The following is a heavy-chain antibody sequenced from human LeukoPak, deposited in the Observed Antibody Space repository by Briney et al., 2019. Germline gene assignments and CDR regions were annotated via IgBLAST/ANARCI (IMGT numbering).Heavy chain of an antibody. CDR1: GSTFSSYG. V-gene: IGHV3-33*06. D-gene: IGHD3-22*01. CDR2: IWYDGSNK. CDR3: AKGYSSGYLLDY. Sequence: GGSLRLSCAASGSTFSSYGMHWVRQAPGKGLEWVAVIWYDGSNKYYADSVKGRFTISRDNSKNTLYLQMNSLRAEDTAVYYCAKGYSSGYLLDYWGQGTLVTVSA. J-gene: IGHJ4*02.